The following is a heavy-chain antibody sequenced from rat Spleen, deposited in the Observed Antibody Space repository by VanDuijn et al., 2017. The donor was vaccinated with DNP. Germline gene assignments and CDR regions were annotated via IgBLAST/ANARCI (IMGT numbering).Heavy chain of an antibody. V-gene: IGHV5-25*01. Sequence: EVQLVESGGGLVQPGRSLKLSCAASGFTFSNYDMAWVRQAPTKGLEWVASISPSGGSTYYRDSVKGRFTVSSDNAKSSLYLQMDSLRSEDTANYYCARQGTGYAMDAWGQGTSVTVSS. CDR1: GFTFSNYD. J-gene: IGHJ4*01. CDR2: ISPSGGST. CDR3: ARQGTGYAMDA. D-gene: IGHD5-1*01.